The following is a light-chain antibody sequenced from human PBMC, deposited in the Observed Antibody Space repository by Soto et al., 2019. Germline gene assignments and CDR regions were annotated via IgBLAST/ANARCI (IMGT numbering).Light chain of an antibody. Sequence: QSVLTQPPSVSGAPGQRVTISCTGSSSNIGAGYDVHWYQQLPGTAPKLLIYGNYNRPSGVPDRFAGSKSGTSASLAITGRQAGDEADYYCQSYDSSRGVVVFGGGTKRTVL. CDR3: QSYDSSRGVVV. V-gene: IGLV1-40*01. J-gene: IGLJ2*01. CDR1: SSNIGAGYD. CDR2: GNY.